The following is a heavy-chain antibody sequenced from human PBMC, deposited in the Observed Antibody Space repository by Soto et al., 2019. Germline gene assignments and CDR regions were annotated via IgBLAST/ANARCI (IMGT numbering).Heavy chain of an antibody. CDR3: ARHRGASCYMDV. CDR1: GGSISSSSYY. Sequence: SETLSLTCTVSGGSISSSSYYWGWIRQPPGKGLEWIGSIYYSGSTYYNPSLKSRVTISVDTSKNQFSLELSSVTAADTAVYYCARHRGASCYMDVWGKGTTVTVSS. J-gene: IGHJ6*03. CDR2: IYYSGST. V-gene: IGHV4-39*01. D-gene: IGHD3-16*01.